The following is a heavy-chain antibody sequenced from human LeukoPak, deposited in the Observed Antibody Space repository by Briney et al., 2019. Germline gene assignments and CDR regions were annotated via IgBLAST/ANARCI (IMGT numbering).Heavy chain of an antibody. CDR1: GYSISSGYY. CDR3: ARQYFLVLSLYYFDY. Sequence: SETLSLTCTVSGYSISSGYYWGWIRQPPGKGLEWIGSIYYSGSTYYNPSLKSRVTISVDTSKNQFSLKLSSVTAADTAVYYCARQYFLVLSLYYFDYWGQGSLVTVSS. J-gene: IGHJ4*02. D-gene: IGHD2/OR15-2a*01. V-gene: IGHV4-38-2*02. CDR2: IYYSGST.